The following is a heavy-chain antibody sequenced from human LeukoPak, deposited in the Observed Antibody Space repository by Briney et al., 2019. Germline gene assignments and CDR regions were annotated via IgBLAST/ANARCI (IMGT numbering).Heavy chain of an antibody. Sequence: SETLSLTCAVYGGSFNGYYWNWIRQPPGKGLEWIGEINHSGSTNYNPSLKSRVTISVDTSKNQFSLKLSSVTAADTAVYYCARRGGLTIFGVVTQYYFHYWGQGTLVTVSS. V-gene: IGHV4-34*01. J-gene: IGHJ4*02. D-gene: IGHD3-3*01. CDR2: INHSGST. CDR1: GGSFNGYY. CDR3: ARRGGLTIFGVVTQYYFHY.